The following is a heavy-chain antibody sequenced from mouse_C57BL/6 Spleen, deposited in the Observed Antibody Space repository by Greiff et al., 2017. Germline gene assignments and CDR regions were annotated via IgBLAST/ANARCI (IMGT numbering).Heavy chain of an antibody. CDR2: IDPSDSYT. D-gene: IGHD2-1*01. V-gene: IGHV1-69*01. CDR3: ARWGNGNSFAY. J-gene: IGHJ3*01. CDR1: GYTFTSYW. Sequence: QVQLQQPGAELVMPGASVKLSCKASGYTFTSYWMHWVKQRPGQGLEWIGEIDPSDSYTNYNQKFKGKSTLTVDKSSSTAYMQLSSLTSEDSAVYYCARWGNGNSFAYGGQGTLGTVSA.